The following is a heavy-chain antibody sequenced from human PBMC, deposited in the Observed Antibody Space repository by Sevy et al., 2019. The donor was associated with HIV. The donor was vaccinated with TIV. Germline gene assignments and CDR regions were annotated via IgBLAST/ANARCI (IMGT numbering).Heavy chain of an antibody. V-gene: IGHV3-30*04. Sequence: GGSLRLSCAASGFTFSSYAMHWVRQAPGKGLEWVEVISYDGSNKYYADSVKGRFTISRDNSKNTLYLQMNSLRAEDTAVYYCARSSSRRGVGGMDVWGQGTTVTVSS. CDR2: ISYDGSNK. CDR3: ARSSSRRGVGGMDV. J-gene: IGHJ6*02. D-gene: IGHD3-10*01. CDR1: GFTFSSYA.